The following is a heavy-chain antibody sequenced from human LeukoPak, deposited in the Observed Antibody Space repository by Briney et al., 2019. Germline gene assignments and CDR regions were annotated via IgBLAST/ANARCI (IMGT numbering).Heavy chain of an antibody. CDR1: GFTFSSYG. Sequence: PGGSLRLSCAASGFTFSSYGMTWVRQAPGKGLEWVAIISYDGSNEYYADSVKGRFTISRDNSKNTLYLQMNSLRAEDTAVYYCARGGSDDYGDYGLSSHWGQGTLVTVSS. D-gene: IGHD4-17*01. CDR2: ISYDGSNE. J-gene: IGHJ4*02. CDR3: ARGGSDDYGDYGLSSH. V-gene: IGHV3-30*03.